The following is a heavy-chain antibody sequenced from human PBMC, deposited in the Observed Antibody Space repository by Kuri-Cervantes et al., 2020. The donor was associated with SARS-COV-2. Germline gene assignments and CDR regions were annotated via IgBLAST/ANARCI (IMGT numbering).Heavy chain of an antibody. D-gene: IGHD3-22*01. CDR1: GYTFTGYY. V-gene: IGHV1-2*04. CDR3: ATESISVIVIYAFYF. Sequence: ASVKVSCKASGYTFTGYYMHWVRQAPGQGLEWMGWINPNSGGTNYAQKFQGWVTMTRDTSISTVYMELSRLRSEDTAVYYCATESISVIVIYAFYFWGQGTLVTVSS. J-gene: IGHJ3*01. CDR2: INPNSGGT.